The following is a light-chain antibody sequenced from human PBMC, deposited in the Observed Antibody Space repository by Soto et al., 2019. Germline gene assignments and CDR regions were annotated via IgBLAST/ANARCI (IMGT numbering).Light chain of an antibody. V-gene: IGLV2-23*02. CDR3: CSNAGSSTLV. Sequence: QSALTQPASVSGSPGQTITISCTGGSRDVGSYNLVSLYQQHPGKAPKLLIYEVSKRPSGVSNRFSGSKSGNTASLTISGLQVEDEADYHCCSNAGSSTLVFGGGTKLTVL. CDR2: EVS. J-gene: IGLJ3*02. CDR1: SRDVGSYNL.